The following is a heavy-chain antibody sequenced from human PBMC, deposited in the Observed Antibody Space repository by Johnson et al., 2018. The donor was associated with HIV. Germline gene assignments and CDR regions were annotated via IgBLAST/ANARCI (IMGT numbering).Heavy chain of an antibody. J-gene: IGHJ3*02. CDR2: KRYDGSNK. Sequence: QVQLVESGGGVVQPGGSLRLSCAASGFTFSPFGMHWVRQAPGKGLEWVSFKRYDGSNKYYADFVKGRFTTSRDNSKNTLYLQMNSLRAEDTAVYSCAKDKQPGNGRYDALDIWGQGTTVIVSS. V-gene: IGHV3-30*02. CDR1: GFTFSPFG. D-gene: IGHD1-1*01. CDR3: AKDKQPGNGRYDALDI.